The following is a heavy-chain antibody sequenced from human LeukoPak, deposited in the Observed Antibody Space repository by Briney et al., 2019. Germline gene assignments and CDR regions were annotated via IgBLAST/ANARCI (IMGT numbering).Heavy chain of an antibody. CDR3: AKSNGYGLIDI. CDR1: GFTFSSYG. Sequence: GGSLRLSCAAFGFTFSSYGMSWVRQAPGKGLEWVSAISGSGGSTYYADSVKGRFTISRDNSKNTLYLQMNSLRAGDTAAYYCAKSNGYGLIDIWGQGTMVTVSS. V-gene: IGHV3-23*01. CDR2: ISGSGGST. D-gene: IGHD3-10*01. J-gene: IGHJ3*02.